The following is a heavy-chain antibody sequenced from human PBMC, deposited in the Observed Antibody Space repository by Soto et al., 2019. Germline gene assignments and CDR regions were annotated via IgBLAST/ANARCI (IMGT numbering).Heavy chain of an antibody. J-gene: IGHJ4*02. D-gene: IGHD1-1*01. CDR1: GFMFSNHG. Sequence: QVQLVESGGGVVQPGRSLRLSCAASGFMFSNHGMHWVRQAPGKGLEWVAVIWSDGNNRYYADSVKGRFTISRDNSKNKLERQTNSLRAEDKAVYYCVRGDNWNDEASDYWGQGTLVTVSS. CDR2: IWSDGNNR. V-gene: IGHV3-33*01. CDR3: VRGDNWNDEASDY.